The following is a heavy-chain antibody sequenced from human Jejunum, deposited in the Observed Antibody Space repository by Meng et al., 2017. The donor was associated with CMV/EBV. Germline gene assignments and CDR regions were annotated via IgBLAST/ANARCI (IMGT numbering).Heavy chain of an antibody. V-gene: IGHV1-46*01. D-gene: IGHD4-17*01. CDR1: GYTFTDYY. CDR3: ARSMVTTEPIDF. J-gene: IGHJ4*02. Sequence: KVSCKASGYTFTDYYMHWVRQAPGQGLEWMGIINPSGGTTQKFQSRLTMTTDTSTGTVYMELSSLRSEDTAVYYCARSMVTTEPIDFWGQGTLVTVSS. CDR2: INPSGGTT.